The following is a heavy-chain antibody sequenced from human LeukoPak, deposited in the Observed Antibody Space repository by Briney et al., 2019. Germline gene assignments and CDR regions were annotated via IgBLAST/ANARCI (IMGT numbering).Heavy chain of an antibody. CDR1: GGSISSSSYY. V-gene: IGHV4-39*07. D-gene: IGHD1-26*01. CDR3: ASPTVVGATSDY. Sequence: SETLSLTCTVSGGSISSSSYYWGWIRQPPGKGLEWIGSIYYSGSTYYNPSLKSRVTISVDTSKNQFSLKLSSVTAADTAVYYCASPTVVGATSDYWGQRTLVTVSS. CDR2: IYYSGST. J-gene: IGHJ4*02.